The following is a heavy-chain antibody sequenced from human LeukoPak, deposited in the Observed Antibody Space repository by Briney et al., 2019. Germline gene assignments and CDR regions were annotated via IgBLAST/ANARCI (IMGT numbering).Heavy chain of an antibody. J-gene: IGHJ3*02. CDR2: MNPKTGKT. CDR3: ARDRAGYDSSGYYPDAFDI. Sequence: ASVKVSCKTSGYTFSSYEINWVRQATGRGLEWVGWMNPKTGKTAYARNLQGRVTITRDTSISTAYMDLSGLRSEDTAVYYCARDRAGYDSSGYYPDAFDIWGQGTMVTVSS. V-gene: IGHV1-8*01. D-gene: IGHD3-22*01. CDR1: GYTFSSYE.